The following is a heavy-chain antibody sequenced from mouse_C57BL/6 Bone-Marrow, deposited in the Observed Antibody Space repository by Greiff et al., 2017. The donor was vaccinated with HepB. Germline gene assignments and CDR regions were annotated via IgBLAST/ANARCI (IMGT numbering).Heavy chain of an antibody. J-gene: IGHJ3*01. CDR2: INPGSGGT. CDR3: AIYDYDGAWFAY. CDR1: GYAFTNYL. Sequence: QVQLQQSGAELVRPGTSVKVSCKASGYAFTNYLIEWVKQRPGQGLEWIGVINPGSGGTNYNEKFKGKATLTADKSSSTAYMQLSSLTSEDSAVYFRAIYDYDGAWFAYWGQGTLVTVSA. D-gene: IGHD2-4*01. V-gene: IGHV1-54*01.